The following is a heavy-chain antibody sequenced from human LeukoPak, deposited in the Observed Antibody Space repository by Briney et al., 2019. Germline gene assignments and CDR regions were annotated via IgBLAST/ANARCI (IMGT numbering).Heavy chain of an antibody. Sequence: SETLSLTCTVSGYSISSNYYWGWIRQPPGKGLEWIGNIYRSGNTYYNPSLRSRVTISIDTSKNQSSLKVNSVTAAETAMYYCARVSARGGYGDDYFDYWGQGTLVTVSS. D-gene: IGHD4-17*01. V-gene: IGHV4-38-2*02. J-gene: IGHJ4*02. CDR3: ARVSARGGYGDDYFDY. CDR2: IYRSGNT. CDR1: GYSISSNYY.